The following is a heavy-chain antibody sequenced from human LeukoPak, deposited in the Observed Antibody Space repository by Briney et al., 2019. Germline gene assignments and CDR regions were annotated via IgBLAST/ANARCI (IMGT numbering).Heavy chain of an antibody. Sequence: GGSLRLSCVASGFAFSRFWMHWVRQAPGKGLVWVSRINDDGNSTTYADSVKGRFTISGDNAKNTLYLQMNSLRAEDTAVYYCATAGAISAYWGQGTLVTVSS. V-gene: IGHV3-74*01. CDR2: INDDGNST. CDR1: GFAFSRFW. J-gene: IGHJ4*02. CDR3: ATAGAISAY. D-gene: IGHD3-3*02.